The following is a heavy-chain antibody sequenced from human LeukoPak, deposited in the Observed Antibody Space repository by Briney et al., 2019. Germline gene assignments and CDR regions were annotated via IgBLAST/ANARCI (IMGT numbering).Heavy chain of an antibody. V-gene: IGHV4-34*01. CDR3: ARGDVYDWGAFDI. CDR2: INHSGST. J-gene: IGHJ3*02. CDR1: GVSFSGYY. Sequence: SETLSPTCAVYGVSFSGYYWSWIRQPPGKGLEWIGEINHSGSTNYNPSLKSRVTISVDTSKNQFSLKLSSVTAADTAVYYCARGDVYDWGAFDIWGQGTRVTVSS. D-gene: IGHD5/OR15-5a*01.